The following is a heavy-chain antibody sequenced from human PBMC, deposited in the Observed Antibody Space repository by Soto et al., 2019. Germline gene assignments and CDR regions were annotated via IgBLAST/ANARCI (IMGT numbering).Heavy chain of an antibody. J-gene: IGHJ4*02. V-gene: IGHV3-23*01. CDR1: GFTFSSYA. Sequence: EVQLLESGGGLVQPGGSLRLSCAASGFTFSSYAMNWVRQAPGKGLEWVSVISGSDGSTYYADSVKGRFTISRDNSKNTLNLQMNSLGAADTAVYYCARRSSSWYFDYWGQGTLVTVSS. CDR2: ISGSDGST. D-gene: IGHD6-13*01. CDR3: ARRSSSWYFDY.